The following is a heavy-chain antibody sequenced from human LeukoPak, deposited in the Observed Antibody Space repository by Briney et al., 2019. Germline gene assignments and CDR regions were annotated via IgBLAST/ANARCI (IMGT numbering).Heavy chain of an antibody. CDR3: ARDPDLSGYSLFEC. V-gene: IGHV3-74*01. CDR1: GFTSRSYW. D-gene: IGHD3-22*01. Sequence: PGGSLRLSFAASGFTSRSYWMHWLRQAPGKGLEWVSRINGDGSRTAYGDSVKGRFTISRDNAKNTLSLQMNSLRAEDTAVYYCARDPDLSGYSLFECWGQGTLVTVSS. CDR2: INGDGSRT. J-gene: IGHJ4*02.